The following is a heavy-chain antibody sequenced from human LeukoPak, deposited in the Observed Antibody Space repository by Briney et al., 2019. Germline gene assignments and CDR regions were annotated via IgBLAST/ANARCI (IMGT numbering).Heavy chain of an antibody. J-gene: IGHJ6*02. V-gene: IGHV1-2*02. CDR3: AREVGGPSTSRYYYYGMDV. D-gene: IGHD2-2*01. CDR1: GYTFTGYY. CDR2: INPNSGGP. Sequence: ASVKVSCKASGYTFTGYYMHWVRQAPGQGLEWMGWINPNSGGPNYAQKFQGRVTMTRDTSISTAYMELSRLRSDDTAVYYCAREVGGPSTSRYYYYGMDVWGQGTTVTVSS.